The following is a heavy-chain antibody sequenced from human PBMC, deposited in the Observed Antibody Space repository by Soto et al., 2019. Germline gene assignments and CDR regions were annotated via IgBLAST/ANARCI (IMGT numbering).Heavy chain of an antibody. CDR3: ARLESEWFTTQIYSYYGMDV. Sequence: PGESLKISCKGSGYSFTSYWIGWVRQMPGKGLEWMGIIYPGDSDTRYSPSFQGQVTISADKSISTAYLQWSSLRASDTAMYYCARLESEWFTTQIYSYYGMDVWGQGTTVTVSS. J-gene: IGHJ6*02. V-gene: IGHV5-51*01. CDR1: GYSFTSYW. D-gene: IGHD3-10*01. CDR2: IYPGDSDT.